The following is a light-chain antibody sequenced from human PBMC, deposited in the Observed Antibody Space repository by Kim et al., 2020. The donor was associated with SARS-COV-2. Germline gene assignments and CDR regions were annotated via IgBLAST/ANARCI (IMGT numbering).Light chain of an antibody. CDR2: DTS. CDR1: QSVSSNY. CDR3: QQYGSSPLT. V-gene: IGKV3-20*01. J-gene: IGKJ4*01. Sequence: SPRKRATLSCRASQSVSSNYLAWYQQKPGQPPRLLIYDTSTRATGIPDRFSGSGSGTDYTLTISRLEPEDFVVYYCQQYGSSPLTFGGGTKVDIK.